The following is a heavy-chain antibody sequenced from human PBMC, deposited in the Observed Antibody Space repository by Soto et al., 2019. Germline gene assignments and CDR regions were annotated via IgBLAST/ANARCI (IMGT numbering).Heavy chain of an antibody. V-gene: IGHV1-3*01. Sequence: QVQVVQSGAEVKKPGASVKVSCKASGYTFTSYAMHWVRQAPGQRLEWMGWINPGNGNTKNSQKFQGRVTITRDTFASTAYMELISLRSEDTAVYYCARGASSVTTFYFDLWGRGTLVPVSS. CDR2: INPGNGNT. J-gene: IGHJ2*01. CDR1: GYTFTSYA. CDR3: ARGASSVTTFYFDL. D-gene: IGHD4-17*01.